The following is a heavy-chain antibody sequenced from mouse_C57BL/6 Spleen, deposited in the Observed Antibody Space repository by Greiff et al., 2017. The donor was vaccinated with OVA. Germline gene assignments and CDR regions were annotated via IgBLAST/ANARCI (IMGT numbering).Heavy chain of an antibody. CDR3: ARGGTVLAYYYAMDY. CDR2: IYPGDGDT. CDR1: GYAFSSSW. D-gene: IGHD1-1*01. V-gene: IGHV1-82*01. J-gene: IGHJ4*01. Sequence: QVQLQQSGPELVKPGASVKISCKASGYAFSSSWMNWVKQRPGKGLEWIGRIYPGDGDTNYNGKFKGKATLTADKSSSTAYMQLSSLTSEDSAVYFCARGGTVLAYYYAMDYWGQGTSVTVSS.